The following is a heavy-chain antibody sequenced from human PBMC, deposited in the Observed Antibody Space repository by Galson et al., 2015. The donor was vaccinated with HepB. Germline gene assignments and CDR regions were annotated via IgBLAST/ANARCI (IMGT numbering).Heavy chain of an antibody. D-gene: IGHD1-14*01. Sequence: SLRLSCAASGFTFSNYNMNWVRQAPGKGLEWVSYISTSGATLYYADSVKGRFTISRDNAKNSLFLQMNSLRAEDTAVYYCARLGPPTNNHYYYGMDVWGQGTTVIVS. CDR1: GFTFSNYN. J-gene: IGHJ6*02. CDR2: ISTSGATL. V-gene: IGHV3-48*04. CDR3: ARLGPPTNNHYYYGMDV.